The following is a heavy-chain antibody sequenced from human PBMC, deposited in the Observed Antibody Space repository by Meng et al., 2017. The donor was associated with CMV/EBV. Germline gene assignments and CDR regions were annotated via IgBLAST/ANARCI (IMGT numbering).Heavy chain of an antibody. CDR1: GFTFSSYA. Sequence: LSCSASGFTFSSYAMHWVRQAPGKRLEWVAVISYDGSNKYYADSVKGRFTISRDNSKNTLYLQMNSLRAEDTALYYCVRGWQQLAFDYWGQGTLVTVSS. CDR2: ISYDGSNK. J-gene: IGHJ4*02. CDR3: VRGWQQLAFDY. D-gene: IGHD6-13*01. V-gene: IGHV3-30-3*01.